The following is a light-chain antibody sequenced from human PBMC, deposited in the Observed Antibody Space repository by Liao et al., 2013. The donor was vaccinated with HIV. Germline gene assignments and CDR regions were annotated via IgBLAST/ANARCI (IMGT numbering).Light chain of an antibody. V-gene: IGLV3-1*01. CDR3: QAWDSSTAYV. J-gene: IGLJ2*01. CDR1: KLGDKY. Sequence: SYELTQPPSVSVSPGQTASITCSGDKLGDKYACWYQQKPGQSPVLVIYQDTKRPSGIPERFSGSNSGNTATLTISGTQAMDEADYYCQAWDSSTAYVFGGGTQVTVL. CDR2: QDT.